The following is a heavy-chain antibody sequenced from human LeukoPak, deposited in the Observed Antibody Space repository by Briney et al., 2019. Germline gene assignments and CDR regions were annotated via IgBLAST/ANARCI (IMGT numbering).Heavy chain of an antibody. V-gene: IGHV3-53*01. CDR2: IYSGGST. J-gene: IGHJ6*02. Sequence: GGSLRLSCAASGFIFSNYGMNWVRQAPGKGLEWVSVIYSGGSTYYADSVKGRFTISRDNSKNTLYLQMNSLRAEDTAVYYCASLYYGSASTYYGMDVWGQGTTVTVSS. D-gene: IGHD3-10*01. CDR1: GFIFSNYG. CDR3: ASLYYGSASTYYGMDV.